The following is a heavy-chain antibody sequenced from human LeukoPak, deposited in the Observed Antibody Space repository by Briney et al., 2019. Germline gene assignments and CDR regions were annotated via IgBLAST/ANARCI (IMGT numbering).Heavy chain of an antibody. Sequence: PGGSLRLSCAASGFTFSGSTMNWVRQPPGKGLEWIGEIYHSGSTNYNPSLKSRVTISVDKSKNQFSLKLSSVTAADTAVYYCARSWAYALGYYYYMDVWSKGTTVTVSS. CDR2: IYHSGST. CDR1: GFTFSGSTM. J-gene: IGHJ6*03. V-gene: IGHV4-4*02. CDR3: ARSWAYALGYYYYMDV. D-gene: IGHD2-2*01.